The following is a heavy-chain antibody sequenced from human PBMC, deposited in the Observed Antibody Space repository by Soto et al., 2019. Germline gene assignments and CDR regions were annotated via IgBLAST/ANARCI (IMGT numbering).Heavy chain of an antibody. D-gene: IGHD3-16*02. CDR1: GYTFTSYG. CDR3: ARSYYDYVWGSYRSAHFDY. CDR2: ISAYNGNT. J-gene: IGHJ4*02. V-gene: IGHV1-18*01. Sequence: ASVKVSCKASGYTFTSYGISWVRQAPGQGLEWMGWISAYNGNTIYAQKLQGRVTMTTDTSTRTAYMELRSLSSDDTAVYYCARSYYDYVWGSYRSAHFDYWGQGTLVTVSS.